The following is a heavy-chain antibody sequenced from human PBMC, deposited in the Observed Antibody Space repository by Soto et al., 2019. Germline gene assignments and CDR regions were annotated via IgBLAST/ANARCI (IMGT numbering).Heavy chain of an antibody. CDR1: GGSISSYY. CDR2: IYYSGST. CDR3: ARGFFGVAASWFEP. Sequence: SEILSLTCTVSGGSISSYYWSWIRQPPGKGLEWIGYIYYSGSTNYNPSLKSRVTISVDTSKNQFSLKLSSVTAADTAVYYSARGFFGVAASWFEPWGQGTLVTVSS. D-gene: IGHD6-13*01. J-gene: IGHJ5*02. V-gene: IGHV4-59*01.